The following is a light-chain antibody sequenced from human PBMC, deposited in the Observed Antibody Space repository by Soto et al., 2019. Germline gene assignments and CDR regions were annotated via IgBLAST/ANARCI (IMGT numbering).Light chain of an antibody. Sequence: DIVMTQSPASLSVSPGERVTLSCRAGQGVTTNFAWYQQKSGQSPRLLIYDVSTRATGVPARFSGTGSETDFTLTISGLQSEDSAVYFCQQYNNWPFSFGQGTRLETK. V-gene: IGKV3-15*01. J-gene: IGKJ5*01. CDR2: DVS. CDR1: QGVTTN. CDR3: QQYNNWPFS.